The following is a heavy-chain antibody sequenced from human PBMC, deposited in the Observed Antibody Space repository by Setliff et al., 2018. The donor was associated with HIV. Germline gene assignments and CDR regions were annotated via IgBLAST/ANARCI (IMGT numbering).Heavy chain of an antibody. D-gene: IGHD2-15*01. V-gene: IGHV4-34*01. Sequence: TSETLSLTCAVYGESFSGHYWSWIRQPPGKGLEWIGEINHGGTTNYNPSLKSRLTLSVDTSKNQFSLKLTSVTAADSGVFYCARGRRGGTRGYFYYMDVWGRGTTVTVS. CDR1: GESFSGHY. CDR3: ARGRRGGTRGYFYYMDV. CDR2: INHGGTT. J-gene: IGHJ6*03.